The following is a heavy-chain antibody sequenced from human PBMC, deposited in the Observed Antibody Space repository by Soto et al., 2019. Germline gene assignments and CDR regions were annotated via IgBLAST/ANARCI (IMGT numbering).Heavy chain of an antibody. CDR2: ISAYNGNT. D-gene: IGHD2-2*02. CDR1: GYTFTSYG. V-gene: IGHV1-18*04. J-gene: IGHJ6*02. CDR3: ARDRDIVVVPAAISNYYYGMDV. Sequence: ASVKVSCKASGYTFTSYGISWVRQAPGQGLEWMGWISAYNGNTNYAQKLQGRATMTTDTSTSTAYMELRSLRSDDTAVYYCARDRDIVVVPAAISNYYYGMDVWGQGTTVTVS.